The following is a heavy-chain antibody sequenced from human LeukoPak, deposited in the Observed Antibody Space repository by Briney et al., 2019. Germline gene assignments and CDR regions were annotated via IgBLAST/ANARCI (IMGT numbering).Heavy chain of an antibody. CDR1: GFTFSSYG. D-gene: IGHD2-21*02. V-gene: IGHV3-30*02. Sequence: PGGSLRLSCAASGFTFSSYGMHWVRQAPGKGLEWGAFIRYDGSNKYCADSVKGRFTISRDNSKNTLYLQMNSLRADDTAMYYCAKLYCGGDCYSLYYYYYMDVWGKGTTVTVSS. J-gene: IGHJ6*03. CDR3: AKLYCGGDCYSLYYYYYMDV. CDR2: IRYDGSNK.